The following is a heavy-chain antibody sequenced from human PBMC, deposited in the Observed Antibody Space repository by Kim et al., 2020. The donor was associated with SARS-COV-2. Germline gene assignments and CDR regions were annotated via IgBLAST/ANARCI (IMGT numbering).Heavy chain of an antibody. J-gene: IGHJ6*02. D-gene: IGHD1-26*01. Sequence: SETLSLTCTVSGGSVSSGSYYWSWIRQPPGKGLEWIGYIYYSGSTNYNPSLKSRVTISVDTSKNQFSLKLSSVTAADTAVYYCARVSGSYYTNYYYGMDVWGQGTTVTVSS. CDR2: IYYSGST. CDR1: GGSVSSGSYY. V-gene: IGHV4-61*01. CDR3: ARVSGSYYTNYYYGMDV.